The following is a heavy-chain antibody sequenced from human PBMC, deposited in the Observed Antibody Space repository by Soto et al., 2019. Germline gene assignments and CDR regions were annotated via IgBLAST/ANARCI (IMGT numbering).Heavy chain of an antibody. J-gene: IGHJ5*02. V-gene: IGHV4-4*02. CDR2: IYHSGST. CDR1: GGSISSSGW. Sequence: SETLSLTCAVSGGSISSSGWWSWVRQPPGKGLEWIGEIYHSGSTNYNPSLKSRVTISVDTSKNQFSLKLSSVTAADTAVYYCARAGTHYDFWSGYNIPNWFDPWGQGTLVTVSS. CDR3: ARAGTHYDFWSGYNIPNWFDP. D-gene: IGHD3-3*01.